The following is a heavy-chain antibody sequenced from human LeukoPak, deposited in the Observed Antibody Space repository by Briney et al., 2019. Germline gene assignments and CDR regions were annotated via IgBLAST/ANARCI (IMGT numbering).Heavy chain of an antibody. V-gene: IGHV1-18*01. CDR2: ISAYNGNT. D-gene: IGHD5-24*01. Sequence: ASVKVSCKASGYTFTSYGISWVRQAPGQGLEWMGWISAYNGNTNYAQKLQGRVTMTTDTSTSTAYMELRSLRSDDTAVYYCAIRRDGYNFDVVDYWGQGTLVTVSS. J-gene: IGHJ4*02. CDR1: GYTFTSYG. CDR3: AIRRDGYNFDVVDY.